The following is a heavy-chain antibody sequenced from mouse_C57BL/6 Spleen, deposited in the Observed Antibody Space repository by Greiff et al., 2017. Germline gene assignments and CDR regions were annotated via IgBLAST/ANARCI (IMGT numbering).Heavy chain of an antibody. CDR3: AREARYDYDRYFDV. J-gene: IGHJ1*03. D-gene: IGHD2-4*01. Sequence: VQLQQSGPELVKPGASVKLSCKASGYTFTSYDINWVQQRPGQGLEWIGWIYPRDGSTKYNEKFKGKATLTVDTSSSTAYMELHSLTSEDSAVSFCAREARYDYDRYFDVWGTGTTVTVSS. CDR2: IYPRDGST. V-gene: IGHV1-85*01. CDR1: GYTFTSYD.